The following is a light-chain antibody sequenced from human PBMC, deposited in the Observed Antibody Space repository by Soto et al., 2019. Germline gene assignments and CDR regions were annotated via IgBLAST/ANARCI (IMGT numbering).Light chain of an antibody. Sequence: QSALTQPASVSGSPGPSITISCTGTSSDVGGYNYVSWYQQHPGKAPKLMIYDVSNRPSGVSNRFSGSKSGNTASLTISGLQAEYEADYYCSSYTSSSTLFGTGTKLTVL. CDR1: SSDVGGYNY. CDR3: SSYTSSSTL. V-gene: IGLV2-14*01. CDR2: DVS. J-gene: IGLJ1*01.